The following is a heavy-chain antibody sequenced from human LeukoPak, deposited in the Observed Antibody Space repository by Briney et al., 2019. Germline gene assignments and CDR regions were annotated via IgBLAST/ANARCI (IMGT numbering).Heavy chain of an antibody. CDR2: ISYDGSNK. Sequence: GRSLRLSCAASGFTFSSYAMHWVRQAPGKGLEWVAVISYDGSNKYYADSVKGRFTISRDNSKNTLYLQMNSLRAEDTAVYYCARDLTVTPGYYYGMDVWGQGTTVTVSS. D-gene: IGHD4-17*01. CDR1: GFTFSSYA. CDR3: ARDLTVTPGYYYGMDV. V-gene: IGHV3-30-3*01. J-gene: IGHJ6*02.